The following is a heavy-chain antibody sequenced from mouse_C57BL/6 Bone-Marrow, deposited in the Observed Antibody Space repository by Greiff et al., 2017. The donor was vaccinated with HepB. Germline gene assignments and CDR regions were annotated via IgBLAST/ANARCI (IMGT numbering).Heavy chain of an antibody. J-gene: IGHJ1*03. CDR2: IYPGSGST. CDR3: ARRDGNYWCFDV. Sequence: QVQLQQPGAELVKPGASVKMSCKASGYTFTSYWITWVKQRPGQGLEWIGDIYPGSGSTNYNEKFKSKATLTVDTSSSTAYMQLSSLTSEDSAVYYCARRDGNYWCFDVWGTGTTVTVSS. CDR1: GYTFTSYW. D-gene: IGHD2-1*01. V-gene: IGHV1-55*01.